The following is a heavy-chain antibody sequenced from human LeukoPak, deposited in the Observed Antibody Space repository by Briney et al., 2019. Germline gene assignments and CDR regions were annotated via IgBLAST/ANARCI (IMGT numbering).Heavy chain of an antibody. Sequence: GGSLRLSCAASGFTFSSYGMYRVRQAPGKGLEWVALISYDGTNKYYGDSVKGRFTISRDNSKNTLYVQMNSLSAEDTAVYYCVRDSYGMDVWGQGTTVTVSS. CDR3: VRDSYGMDV. J-gene: IGHJ6*02. CDR1: GFTFSSYG. CDR2: ISYDGTNK. V-gene: IGHV3-30*03.